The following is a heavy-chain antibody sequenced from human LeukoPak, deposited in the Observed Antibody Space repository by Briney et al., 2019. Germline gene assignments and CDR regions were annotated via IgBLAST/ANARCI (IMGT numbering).Heavy chain of an antibody. CDR2: IYYHENT. J-gene: IGHJ4*02. CDR3: ASGYSDY. CDR1: GGSFSGYY. Sequence: SETLSLTCAVYGGSFSGYYWGWIRQAPGKGLEWIGSIYYHENTYYNSSLKSRVTISVDTSKNQFSLKLSSVTAADTAVYYCASGYSDYWGQGTLVTVSS. D-gene: IGHD2-21*01. V-gene: IGHV4-34*01.